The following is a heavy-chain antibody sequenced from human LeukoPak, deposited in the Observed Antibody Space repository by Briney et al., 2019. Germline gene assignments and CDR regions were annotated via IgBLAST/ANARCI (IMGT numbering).Heavy chain of an antibody. J-gene: IGHJ3*02. V-gene: IGHV4-59*01. CDR3: ARAQARNAFDI. D-gene: IGHD5-12*01. CDR1: GGSISSYY. Sequence: PSETLSLTCTVSGGSISSYYWSWIRQPPGKGLEWIGYIYYSGSTNYNPSLKSRVTISVDTSKNQFSLKLSSVTAAATAVYYCARAQARNAFDIWGQGTMVTVSS. CDR2: IYYSGST.